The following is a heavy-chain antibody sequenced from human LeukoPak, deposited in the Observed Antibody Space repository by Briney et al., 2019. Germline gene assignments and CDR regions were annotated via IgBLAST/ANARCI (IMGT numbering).Heavy chain of an antibody. V-gene: IGHV3-7*04. J-gene: IGHJ3*02. CDR3: ARGAFWSFGI. Sequence: PGGSLRLSCAASGFTFNSYWMKWVRQAPGKGLEWVANINEDGSEKYYVDSVKGRFTISRDNAKSSLYLQMNSLRAEDTAVYYCARGAFWSFGIWGQGTMVTVSS. CDR1: GFTFNSYW. CDR2: INEDGSEK. D-gene: IGHD3-3*02.